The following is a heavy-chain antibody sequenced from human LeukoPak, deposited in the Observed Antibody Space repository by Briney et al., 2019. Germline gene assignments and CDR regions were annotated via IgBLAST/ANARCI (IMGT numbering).Heavy chain of an antibody. CDR1: GGSISSSSYY. Sequence: SETLSLTCTVSGGSISSSSYYWGWLRQPPGKGLEWIGSIYYSGSTYYNPSLKSRVTISVDTSKNQFSLKLSSVTAADTAVYYCARVRPDGPDYDYVWGSYRFDYWGQGTLVTVSS. J-gene: IGHJ4*02. CDR3: ARVRPDGPDYDYVWGSYRFDY. V-gene: IGHV4-39*07. D-gene: IGHD3-16*02. CDR2: IYYSGST.